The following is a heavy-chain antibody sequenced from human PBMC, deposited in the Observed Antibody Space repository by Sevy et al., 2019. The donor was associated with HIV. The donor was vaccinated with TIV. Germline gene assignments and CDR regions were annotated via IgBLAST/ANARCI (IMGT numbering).Heavy chain of an antibody. CDR2: IWFDGSNT. Sequence: GGSLRLSCAASVFTFSSYGMHWVRQAPGKGLEWVALIWFDGSNTYYADSVKGRFTISRDIAKNTLDLQMNSLGGEDTGVYYCARDLEFYDNGDYGPAFMPDYWGQGTLVTVSS. CDR1: VFTFSSYG. V-gene: IGHV3-33*01. CDR3: ARDLEFYDNGDYGPAFMPDY. J-gene: IGHJ4*02. D-gene: IGHD4-17*01.